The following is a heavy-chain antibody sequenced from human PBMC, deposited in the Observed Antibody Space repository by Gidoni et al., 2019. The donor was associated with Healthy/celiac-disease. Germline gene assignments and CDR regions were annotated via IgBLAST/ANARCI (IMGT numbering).Heavy chain of an antibody. CDR2: INPNSGGT. V-gene: IGHV1-2*02. J-gene: IGHJ1*01. Sequence: QVQLVQSGAEVKKPGASVKVSCKASGYTFTGYYMHWVRQAPGQGLEWMGWINPNSGGTNYAQKFQGRVTMTRDTSISTAYMELSRLRSDDTAVYYCARDRAYYYDSSGPEYFQHWGQGTLVTVSS. D-gene: IGHD3-22*01. CDR1: GYTFTGYY. CDR3: ARDRAYYYDSSGPEYFQH.